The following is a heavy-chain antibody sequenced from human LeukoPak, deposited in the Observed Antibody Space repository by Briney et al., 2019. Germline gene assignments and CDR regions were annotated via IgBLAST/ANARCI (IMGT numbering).Heavy chain of an antibody. Sequence: ASVKVSCKASGGTFSSYAISWVRQAPGQGLEWMGGVIPIFGTANYAQKFQGRVTITADESTSTAYMELSSLRSEDTAVYYCARDQHGDYLPYDYWGQGTLVTVSS. D-gene: IGHD4-17*01. CDR2: VIPIFGTA. CDR1: GGTFSSYA. V-gene: IGHV1-69*13. CDR3: ARDQHGDYLPYDY. J-gene: IGHJ4*02.